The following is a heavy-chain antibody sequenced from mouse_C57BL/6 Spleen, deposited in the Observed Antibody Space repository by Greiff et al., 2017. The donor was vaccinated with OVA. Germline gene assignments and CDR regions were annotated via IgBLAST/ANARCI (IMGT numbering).Heavy chain of an antibody. CDR2: IYPGDGDT. Sequence: VQLQQSGPELVKPGASVKISCKASGYAFSSSWMNWVKQRPGTGLEWIGRIYPGDGDTNYNGKFKGKATLTADKSSSIAYMQLSSLTSEDSAVYFCAREEGYYDYDGYYFDYWGQGTTLTVSS. CDR3: AREEGYYDYDGYYFDY. CDR1: GYAFSSSW. V-gene: IGHV1-82*01. J-gene: IGHJ2*01. D-gene: IGHD2-4*01.